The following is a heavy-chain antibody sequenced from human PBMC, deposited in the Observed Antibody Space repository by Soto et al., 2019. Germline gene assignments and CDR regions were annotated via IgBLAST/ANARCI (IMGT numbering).Heavy chain of an antibody. V-gene: IGHV3-53*01. CDR2: IYSGVST. Sequence: TEVSRIISGAASGFTVSSNYMSWVRQAPGEGLEWVSVIYSGVSTYYADSVKGRFSISRDNSKNTLYLQMNSLRAEDTAVYYCAREGPPDYGDYGYAFDIWGQGTMVTVSS. D-gene: IGHD4-17*01. CDR1: GFTVSSNY. J-gene: IGHJ3*02. CDR3: AREGPPDYGDYGYAFDI.